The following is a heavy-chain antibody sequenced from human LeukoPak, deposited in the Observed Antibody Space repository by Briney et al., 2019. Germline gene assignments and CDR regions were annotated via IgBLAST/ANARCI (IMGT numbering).Heavy chain of an antibody. CDR1: GYTFTGYY. J-gene: IGHJ4*02. V-gene: IGHV1-2*02. D-gene: IGHD6-19*01. Sequence: ASVKVSCKASGYTFTGYYMHWVRQAPGQGLEWMGWINPNSGGTNYAQKFQGRVTMTRDTSISTAYMELSRLRSDDTAVYYCARVGSAGTIFFDYWCQGTLVTVSS. CDR3: ARVGSAGTIFFDY. CDR2: INPNSGGT.